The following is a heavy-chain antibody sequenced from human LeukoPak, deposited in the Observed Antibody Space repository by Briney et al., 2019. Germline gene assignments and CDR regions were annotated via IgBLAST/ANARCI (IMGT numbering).Heavy chain of an antibody. CDR1: GFTFNNYA. V-gene: IGHV3-7*01. J-gene: IGHJ4*02. CDR3: ARARPLDY. Sequence: SGGSLRLSCAASGFTFNNYAMNWVRQAPGKGLEWVANIKQDGSEKYYVDSVKGRFTISRDNAKNSLYLQMNSLRAEDTAVYYCARARPLDYWGQGTLVTVSS. CDR2: IKQDGSEK. D-gene: IGHD6-25*01.